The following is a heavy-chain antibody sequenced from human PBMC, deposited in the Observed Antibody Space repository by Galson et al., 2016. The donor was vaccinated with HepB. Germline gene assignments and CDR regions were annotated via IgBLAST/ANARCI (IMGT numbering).Heavy chain of an antibody. CDR2: IYSDGSST. J-gene: IGHJ4*02. Sequence: SLRLSCAASGFTFSSYWMHWVRQAPGKGLVWVSRIYSDGSSTNYADSVKGRFTISRDNAKNTLSLQMNSLRAEDTAVYYCARSSRDSSCWYDYFDYWGQGTLVTVSS. D-gene: IGHD6-19*01. CDR1: GFTFSSYW. CDR3: ARSSRDSSCWYDYFDY. V-gene: IGHV3-74*01.